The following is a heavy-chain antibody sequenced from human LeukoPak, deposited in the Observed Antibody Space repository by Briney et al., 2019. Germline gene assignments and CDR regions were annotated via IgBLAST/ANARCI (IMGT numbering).Heavy chain of an antibody. CDR2: IWYDGSNK. CDR3: ARNYGDYAPYFQH. CDR1: GFTFSSYG. J-gene: IGHJ1*01. D-gene: IGHD4-17*01. V-gene: IGHV3-33*01. Sequence: GGSLRLSCAASGFTFSSYGMHWVRQAPGKGLEWVAVIWYDGSNKYYADSVKGRFTISRDNSKNTLYLQMNSLRAEDTAVYYCARNYGDYAPYFQHWGQGTLVTVSS.